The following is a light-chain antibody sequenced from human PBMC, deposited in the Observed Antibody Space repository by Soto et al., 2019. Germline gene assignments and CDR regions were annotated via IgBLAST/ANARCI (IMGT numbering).Light chain of an antibody. CDR1: QSISNW. J-gene: IGKJ1*01. V-gene: IGKV1-5*03. Sequence: DFQMTQSPSTLSASVGDRVTITCRASQSISNWLAWYQQKPGKAPKLLIYKASSLESGVPSRFSGSGSGTEFTLTISSLQPDDFASYYCQQYDDYWTFGQGTKVDI. CDR2: KAS. CDR3: QQYDDYWT.